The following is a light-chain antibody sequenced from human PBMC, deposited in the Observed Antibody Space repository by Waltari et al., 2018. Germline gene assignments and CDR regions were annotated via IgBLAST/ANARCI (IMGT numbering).Light chain of an antibody. CDR1: QTVDTS. J-gene: IGKJ4*01. CDR2: DTS. V-gene: IGKV3-11*01. CDR3: QQRRRWPLT. Sequence: EIVLTQSPATLSLSPGERATLSCRASQTVDTSLACYQQRPGQAPRLLIYDTSNRATGIPDRFSGSGSETDFTLTISSLGPEDFAVYYCQQRRRWPLTFGGGSKVEI.